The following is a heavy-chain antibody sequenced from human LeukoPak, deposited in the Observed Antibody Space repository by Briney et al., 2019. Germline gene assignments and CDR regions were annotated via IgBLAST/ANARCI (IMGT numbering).Heavy chain of an antibody. CDR1: GFPFSSYW. CDR2: MNGDGSST. Sequence: PGGSLRLSCAASGFPFSSYWMHWVRQVPGKGLVWVSRMNGDGSSTRYADSVKGRFTISRDNSKNTLYLQMNSLRAEDTAVYYCAKDWNFHGSGSYYRDRTWFDPWGQGTLVTVSS. D-gene: IGHD3-10*01. V-gene: IGHV3-74*01. J-gene: IGHJ5*02. CDR3: AKDWNFHGSGSYYRDRTWFDP.